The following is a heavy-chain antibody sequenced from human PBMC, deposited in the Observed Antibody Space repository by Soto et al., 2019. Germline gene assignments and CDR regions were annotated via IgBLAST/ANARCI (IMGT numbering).Heavy chain of an antibody. V-gene: IGHV1-3*01. Sequence: GASVKVSCKASGYTFTSYAMHWVRQAPGQRLEWMGWINAGNGNTKYSQKFQGRVTITRDTSASTAYMELSSLRSEDTAVYYCASLYNWNYGGNWFDPWGQGTLVTVS. CDR1: GYTFTSYA. D-gene: IGHD1-7*01. J-gene: IGHJ5*02. CDR2: INAGNGNT. CDR3: ASLYNWNYGGNWFDP.